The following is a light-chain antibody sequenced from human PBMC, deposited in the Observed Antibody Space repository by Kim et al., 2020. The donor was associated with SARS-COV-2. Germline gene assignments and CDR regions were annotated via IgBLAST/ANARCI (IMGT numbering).Light chain of an antibody. Sequence: ASVGDRVTITCRASRTIGSWLAWYQQKPGKAPKLLISAASTLQSGVPSRFSGGGSGTDFTLTISSLQPEDVATYFCQQADSSPLTFGGGTKVDIK. CDR2: AAS. V-gene: IGKV1D-12*01. J-gene: IGKJ4*01. CDR3: QQADSSPLT. CDR1: RTIGSW.